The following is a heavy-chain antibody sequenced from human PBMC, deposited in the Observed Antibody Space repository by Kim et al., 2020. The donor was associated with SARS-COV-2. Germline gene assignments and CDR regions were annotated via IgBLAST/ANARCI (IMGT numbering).Heavy chain of an antibody. J-gene: IGHJ4*02. Sequence: SQTLSLTCAVYGGSFSGYYWSWIRQPPGKGLEWIGEINHSGSTNYNPSLKSRVTISVDTSKNQFSLKLSSVTAADTAVYYCASGKPYNSYGYHYWGQGTLVTVSS. D-gene: IGHD5-18*01. V-gene: IGHV4-34*01. CDR2: INHSGST. CDR1: GGSFSGYY. CDR3: ASGKPYNSYGYHY.